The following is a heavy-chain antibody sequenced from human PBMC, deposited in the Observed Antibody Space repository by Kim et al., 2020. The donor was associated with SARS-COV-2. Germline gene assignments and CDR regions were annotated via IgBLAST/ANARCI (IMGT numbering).Heavy chain of an antibody. CDR3: AKDNRGRGITGTTRGWRGMDV. D-gene: IGHD1-7*01. CDR1: GFTFSNYG. V-gene: IGHV3-33*06. Sequence: GGSLRLSCAASGFTFSNYGMHWVRQAPGKGLEWVAVIWYDGSNKYYADSVKGRFTISRDNSKNTLYLQMSSLRAEDTAVYYCAKDNRGRGITGTTRGWRGMDVWGQGTTVTVSS. J-gene: IGHJ6*02. CDR2: IWYDGSNK.